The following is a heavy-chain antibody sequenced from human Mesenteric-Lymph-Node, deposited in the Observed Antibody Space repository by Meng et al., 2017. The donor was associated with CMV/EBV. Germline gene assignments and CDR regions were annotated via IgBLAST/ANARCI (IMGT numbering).Heavy chain of an antibody. J-gene: IGHJ6*02. Sequence: SETLSLTCTVSGDSITTYFWTWIRQVPGKGLEWIGYVHGTRGTNYNPSLKSRVTISADTSKDQLSLKLSSVTAADTAVYYCARAPLRFLEWPGGMDVWGQGTTVTVSS. V-gene: IGHV4-59*12. CDR3: ARAPLRFLEWPGGMDV. CDR2: VHGTRGT. D-gene: IGHD3-3*01. CDR1: GDSITTYF.